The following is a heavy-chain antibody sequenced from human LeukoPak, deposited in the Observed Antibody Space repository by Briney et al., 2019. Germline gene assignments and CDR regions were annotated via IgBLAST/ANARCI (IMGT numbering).Heavy chain of an antibody. V-gene: IGHV3-11*01. J-gene: IGHJ3*02. D-gene: IGHD5-24*01. CDR2: ISSSGSTI. Sequence: GGSLRLSCAASGFTFSDYYMSWVRQAPGKGLEWVSYISSSGSTIYYADSVKGRFTISRDNAKNSLYLQMNSLRAEDTAVYYCARGGEMATRTKAFDIWGQGTMVTVSS. CDR1: GFTFSDYY. CDR3: ARGGEMATRTKAFDI.